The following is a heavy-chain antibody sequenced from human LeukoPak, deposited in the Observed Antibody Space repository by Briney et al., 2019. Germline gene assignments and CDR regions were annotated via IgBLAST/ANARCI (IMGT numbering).Heavy chain of an antibody. D-gene: IGHD2-8*01. CDR1: GGSINSYY. J-gene: IGHJ4*01. V-gene: IGHV4-59*01. CDR2: IYYSGST. CDR3: TSGGMVSGDY. Sequence: SETLSLTCAVSGGSINSYYWSWIRQPPGKGLEWIGYIYYSGSTNYNPSLKSRVTISRDTSKNQFSLKLRSVTAADTAVYYCTSGGMVSGDYWGHGTLVTVSS.